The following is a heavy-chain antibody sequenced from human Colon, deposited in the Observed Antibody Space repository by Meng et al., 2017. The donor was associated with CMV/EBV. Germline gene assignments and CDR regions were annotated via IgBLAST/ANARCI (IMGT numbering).Heavy chain of an antibody. CDR3: ARGVIRYYDFWSGYSPQFDS. CDR2: ISYGGSNK. J-gene: IGHJ4*02. V-gene: IGHV3-30*14. CDR1: S. D-gene: IGHD3-3*01. Sequence: SKHWGRQGPGKGLEWVGAISYGGSNKYYADSVRGRVTFSRDNSEKTVYLQLTSLRAADTAVYYCARGVIRYYDFWSGYSPQFDSWGQGTLVTVSS.